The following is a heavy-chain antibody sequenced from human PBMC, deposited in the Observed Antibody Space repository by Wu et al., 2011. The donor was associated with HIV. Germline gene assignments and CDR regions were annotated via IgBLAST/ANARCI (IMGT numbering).Heavy chain of an antibody. D-gene: IGHD3-22*01. V-gene: IGHV1-69*14. Sequence: QVQLVQSGAEVKKPGSSVKVSCKASGGTFSSYSIIWVRQAPGQGLEWMGGIIPIFGTANYAQKFQGRVTITADKSTSTAYMELSSLRSEDTAVYYCARGGGYYDSSPSDASDIWGQGTMVTVSS. CDR3: ARGGGYYDSSPSDASDI. J-gene: IGHJ3*02. CDR1: GGTFSSYS. CDR2: IIPIFGTA.